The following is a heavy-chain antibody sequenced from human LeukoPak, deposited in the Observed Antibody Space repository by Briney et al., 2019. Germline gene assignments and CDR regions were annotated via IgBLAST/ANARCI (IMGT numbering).Heavy chain of an antibody. D-gene: IGHD3-22*01. CDR1: GGSFSGYY. CDR3: ARRYYYDSSGYSYAFDI. CDR2: IYYSGST. J-gene: IGHJ3*02. Sequence: SETLSLTCAVYGGSFSGYYWSWIRQPPGKGLEWIGYIYYSGSTNYNPSLKSRVTISVDTSKNQFSLKLSSVTAADTAVYYCARRYYYDSSGYSYAFDIWGQGTMVTVSS. V-gene: IGHV4-59*08.